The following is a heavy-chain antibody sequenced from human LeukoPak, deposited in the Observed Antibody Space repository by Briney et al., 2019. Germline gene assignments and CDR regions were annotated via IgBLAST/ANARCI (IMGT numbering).Heavy chain of an antibody. CDR1: GFTFSNYG. CDR3: ARVTTMIVVVMDYYFDY. V-gene: IGHV3-33*01. CDR2: MWFDGRDQ. D-gene: IGHD3-22*01. J-gene: IGHJ4*02. Sequence: PGKSLRLSCAASGFTFSNYGMQWVRQAPGKGLEWVAYMWFDGRDQDYADSVKGRFTISRDNSKNTLYLQMNSLRAEDTAVYYCARVTTMIVVVMDYYFDYWGQGTLVTVSS.